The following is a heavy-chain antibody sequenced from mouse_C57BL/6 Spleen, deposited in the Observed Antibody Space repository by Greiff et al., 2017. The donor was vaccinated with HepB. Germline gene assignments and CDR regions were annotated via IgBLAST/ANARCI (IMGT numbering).Heavy chain of an antibody. V-gene: IGHV1-15*01. Sequence: VKLQESGAELVRPGASVTLSCKASGYTFTDYEMHWVKQTPVHGLEWIGAIDPETGGTAYNQKFKGKAILTADKSSSTAYMELRSLTSEDSAVYYCTREGYFDYWGQGTTLTVSS. CDR3: TREGYFDY. CDR2: IDPETGGT. CDR1: GYTFTDYE. J-gene: IGHJ2*01.